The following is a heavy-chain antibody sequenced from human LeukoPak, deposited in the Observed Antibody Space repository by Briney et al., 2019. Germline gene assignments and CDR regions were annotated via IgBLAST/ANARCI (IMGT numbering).Heavy chain of an antibody. CDR3: ARLRFGDYPYYFDY. J-gene: IGHJ4*02. CDR1: GVSVSSGSSY. CDR2: TYYTGST. D-gene: IGHD3-10*01. V-gene: IGHV4-61*01. Sequence: SETLSLTCTVSGVSVSSGSSYWSWVRQPPGKGLEWIGYTYYTGSTNYNPSLKSRVTISINTSTNQFSLKLSSVTAADRAVYYCARLRFGDYPYYFDYWGQGTLVTVSS.